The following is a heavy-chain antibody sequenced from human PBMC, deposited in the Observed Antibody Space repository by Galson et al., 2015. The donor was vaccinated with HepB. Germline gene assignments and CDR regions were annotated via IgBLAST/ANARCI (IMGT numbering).Heavy chain of an antibody. V-gene: IGHV3-30*02. CDR3: AKGRGSAAGSFDY. D-gene: IGHD6-13*01. J-gene: IGHJ4*02. CDR1: GFTFSSYG. Sequence: SLRLSCAASGFTFSSYGMHWVRQAPGKGLEWVAFIRYDGSNKYYADSVKGRFTISRDNSKNTLYLQMNSLRAEDTAVYYCAKGRGSAAGSFDYWGQGTLVTVSS. CDR2: IRYDGSNK.